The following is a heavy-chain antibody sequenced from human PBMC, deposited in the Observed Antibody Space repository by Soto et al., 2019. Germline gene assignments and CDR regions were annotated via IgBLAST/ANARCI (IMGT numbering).Heavy chain of an antibody. Sequence: EVQLVESGGSLVQPGESLTLSCAASGFMFSTYWMAWVRQAPGKGLVWGSRLNTDESTTNYADSVRGRFTISRDNAKNTVYLQMNSLRVEDTALYYCARPRRSWSPFDAFDVWGQGTMVTVSP. J-gene: IGHJ3*01. CDR3: ARPRRSWSPFDAFDV. V-gene: IGHV3-74*01. CDR2: LNTDESTT. D-gene: IGHD2-8*02. CDR1: GFMFSTYW.